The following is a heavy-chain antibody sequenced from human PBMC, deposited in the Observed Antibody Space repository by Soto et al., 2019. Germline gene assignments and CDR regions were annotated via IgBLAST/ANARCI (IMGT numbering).Heavy chain of an antibody. J-gene: IGHJ4*02. CDR1: GFTFNNKW. V-gene: IGHV3-74*01. D-gene: IGHD1-26*01. CDR2: IDGYSTTT. CDR3: ARGGAMGVDY. Sequence: EVQLVESGGGLVQPGGSLRLSCTASGFTFNNKWMHWVRQAPGKGLVWVSRIDGYSTTTNYAESVKGRFTISRDNAKNTVFLHVNSLTDEDTAVYYCARGGAMGVDYWGQGPLVTVAS.